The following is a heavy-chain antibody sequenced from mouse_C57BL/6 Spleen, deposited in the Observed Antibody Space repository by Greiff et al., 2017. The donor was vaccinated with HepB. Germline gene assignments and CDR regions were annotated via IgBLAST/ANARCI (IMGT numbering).Heavy chain of an antibody. V-gene: IGHV1-69*01. CDR2: IDPSDSYT. Sequence: QVHVKQPGAELVMPGASVKLSCKASGYTFTTYWMHWVKQRPGQGLEWIGEIDPSDSYTNYNQKFKGKSTSTVDKSSSTAYMQLSSLTSEDSAVYYCARGLGRGFAYWGQGTLVTVSA. D-gene: IGHD4-1*01. CDR3: ARGLGRGFAY. CDR1: GYTFTTYW. J-gene: IGHJ3*01.